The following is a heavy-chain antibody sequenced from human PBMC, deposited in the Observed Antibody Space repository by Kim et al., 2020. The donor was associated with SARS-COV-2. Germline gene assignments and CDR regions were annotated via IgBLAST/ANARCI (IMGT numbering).Heavy chain of an antibody. CDR1: GFTFSSYS. CDR3: ARDQVAAAGTDYYYYYGMDV. D-gene: IGHD6-13*01. CDR2: ISSSSSTI. Sequence: GGSLRLSCAASGFTFSSYSMNWVRQAPGKGLEWVSYISSSSSTIYYADSVKGRFTISRDNAKNSLYLQMNSLRDEDTAVYYCARDQVAAAGTDYYYYYGMDVWGQGTTVTVSS. J-gene: IGHJ6*02. V-gene: IGHV3-48*02.